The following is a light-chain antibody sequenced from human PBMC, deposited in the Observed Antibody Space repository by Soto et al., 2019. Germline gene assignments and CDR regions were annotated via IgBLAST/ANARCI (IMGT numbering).Light chain of an antibody. CDR1: ASVGSD. Sequence: ENVLTQSPATLSLSPGEGATLSCRASASVGSDFAWYQQKPGQPPRLLIYDVSGRATGVPARFSGSGSWTDFTLTISSLEPEDFAVYDCQQRDSWPLTFGGGTKVEIK. J-gene: IGKJ4*01. CDR2: DVS. CDR3: QQRDSWPLT. V-gene: IGKV3-11*01.